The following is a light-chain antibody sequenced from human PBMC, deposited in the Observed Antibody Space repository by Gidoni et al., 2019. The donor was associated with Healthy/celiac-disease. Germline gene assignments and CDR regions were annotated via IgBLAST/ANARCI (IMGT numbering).Light chain of an antibody. V-gene: IGKV3-11*01. CDR2: DA. Sequence: EIVLTQSPATLSLSPGERATLSCRASQSVSSYLAWYQQTPGQAPRLLIYDAARISGSGSGTDFTLTISSLEPEDFAVYYCQQRSNWTFGQXTKVEIK. CDR1: QSVSSY. CDR3: QQRSNWT. J-gene: IGKJ1*01.